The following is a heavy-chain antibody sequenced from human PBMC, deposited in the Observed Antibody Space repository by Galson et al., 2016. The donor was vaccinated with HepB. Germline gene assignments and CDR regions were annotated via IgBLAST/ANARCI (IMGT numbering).Heavy chain of an antibody. J-gene: IGHJ3*02. CDR2: MMQDGSEK. CDR3: VRGSFMTPAVSPDAFDI. Sequence: SLRLSCAASGFTFENYWMSWVRQAPGKGLEWVANMMQDGSEKNYLDSVRGRFTISRDNAKKTLYLQMNSLRGEDTAVYYCVRGSFMTPAVSPDAFDIWGRGTRVTVSS. CDR1: GFTFENYW. D-gene: IGHD4-17*01. V-gene: IGHV3-7*01.